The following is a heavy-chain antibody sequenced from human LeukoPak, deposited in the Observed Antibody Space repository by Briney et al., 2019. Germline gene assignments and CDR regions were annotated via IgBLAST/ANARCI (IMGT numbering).Heavy chain of an antibody. CDR1: GYTFTSYG. Sequence: ASVKVSCKASGYTFTSYGISWVRQAPGQGREWMGGISAYNGNTNYAQKLQGRVTMTTDTSTSTAYMELRSLRSDDTAVYYCARDNRAFSSSVPLYYYGMDVWGQGTTVTVSS. V-gene: IGHV1-18*01. CDR3: ARDNRAFSSSVPLYYYGMDV. D-gene: IGHD6-13*01. J-gene: IGHJ6*02. CDR2: ISAYNGNT.